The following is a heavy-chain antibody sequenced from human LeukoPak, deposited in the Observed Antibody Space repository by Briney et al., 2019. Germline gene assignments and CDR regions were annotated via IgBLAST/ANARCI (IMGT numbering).Heavy chain of an antibody. CDR1: GYVFTTYF. J-gene: IGHJ4*02. V-gene: IGHV1-46*01. CDR2: INPGDGGT. D-gene: IGHD3-16*01. Sequence: ASVTVSCTASGYVFTTYFIHWVRQAPGQGLEWMGRINPGDGGTHFARKFQDRVTMTRDTSTSTVDMELSGVRSEDSALYHCVREKDGGDFDHWGPGTLVTVSS. CDR3: VREKDGGDFDH.